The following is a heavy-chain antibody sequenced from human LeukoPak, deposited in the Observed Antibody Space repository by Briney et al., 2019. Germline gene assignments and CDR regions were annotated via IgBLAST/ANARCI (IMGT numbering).Heavy chain of an antibody. J-gene: IGHJ4*02. Sequence: GGSLRLSCAASGFSFSNYGMHWVRQAPGKGLEWVAVMSYDGGSKYYADSVKGRFTISRDNSKNSLFLQMDSLRVDDTAVYYCTKLAVVVVAATYFDSWGQGTLVTVSS. CDR2: MSYDGGSK. CDR1: GFSFSNYG. V-gene: IGHV3-30*18. CDR3: TKLAVVVVAATYFDS. D-gene: IGHD2-15*01.